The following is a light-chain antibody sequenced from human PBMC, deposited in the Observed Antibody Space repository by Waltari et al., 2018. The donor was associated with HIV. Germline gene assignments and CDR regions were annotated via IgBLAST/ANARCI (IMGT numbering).Light chain of an antibody. Sequence: DIVLTQSPGTLSLSPGERATLSCRASQSVSSSYLAWYQQKPGQAPRLLIYGASSRATGIPDRFSGSGSGTDFILTSSRLEPEDSAVYYCHQYGSSPRGTFGQGTKVEIK. CDR2: GAS. V-gene: IGKV3-20*01. J-gene: IGKJ1*01. CDR1: QSVSSSY. CDR3: HQYGSSPRGT.